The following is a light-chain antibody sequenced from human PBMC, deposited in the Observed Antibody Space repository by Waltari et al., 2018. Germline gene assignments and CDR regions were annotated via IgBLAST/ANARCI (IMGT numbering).Light chain of an antibody. J-gene: IGKJ1*01. CDR2: GAS. CDR3: LQDYSYPRT. CDR1: QGIRND. V-gene: IGKV1-6*01. Sequence: AIQMNQSPSSLSASVGDTVTITCRASQGIRNDLGWYQQKPGKAPRLLIYGASILKSGVPSRFSGSASGTDFTLTISSLQPEDFATYFCLQDYSYPRTFGRGTKVEFK.